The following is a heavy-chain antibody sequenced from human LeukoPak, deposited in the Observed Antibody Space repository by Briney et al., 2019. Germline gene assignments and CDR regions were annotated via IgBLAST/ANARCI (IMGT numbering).Heavy chain of an antibody. V-gene: IGHV3-30*03. CDR3: ARDLDPSSSPFPYYFDY. D-gene: IGHD6-6*01. CDR2: ISYDGSNK. Sequence: GGSLRLSCAASGFTFSSYSMNWVRQAPGKGLEWVAVISYDGSNKYYADSVKGRFTISRDNSKNTLYLQMNSLRAVDTAVYYCARDLDPSSSPFPYYFDYWGQGTLVTVSS. J-gene: IGHJ4*02. CDR1: GFTFSSYS.